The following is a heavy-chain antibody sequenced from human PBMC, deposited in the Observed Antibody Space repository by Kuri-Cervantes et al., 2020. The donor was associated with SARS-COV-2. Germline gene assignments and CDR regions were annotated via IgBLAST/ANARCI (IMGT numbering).Heavy chain of an antibody. CDR2: IGTAGDT. CDR1: GFTFSSYD. V-gene: IGHV3-13*04. Sequence: GGSLRLSCAASGFTFSSYDMHWVRQATGKVLEWVSAIGTAGDTYYPGSVKGRFTISRENAKNSLYLQMNSLRAGDTAVYYCARGDVQSGVDAFDIWGQGTMVTVSS. CDR3: ARGDVQSGVDAFDI. D-gene: IGHD1-1*01. J-gene: IGHJ3*02.